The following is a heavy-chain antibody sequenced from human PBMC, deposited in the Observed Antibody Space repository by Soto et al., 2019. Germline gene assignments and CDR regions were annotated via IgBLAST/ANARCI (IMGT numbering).Heavy chain of an antibody. CDR2: TYYSGYT. CDR3: ARSGDYVAFDY. V-gene: IGHV4-30-4*01. D-gene: IGHD4-17*01. Sequence: QVQLQESGPGLVKPSQTLSLTCTVSGDSFSSADYKWSWIRQPAGKGLEWIGYTYYSGYTYNNPSLKSRVTMSVDTSKNQFSLKLSSVTAADTAVYYCARSGDYVAFDYWGQGTMVTVS. CDR1: GDSFSSADYK. J-gene: IGHJ4*02.